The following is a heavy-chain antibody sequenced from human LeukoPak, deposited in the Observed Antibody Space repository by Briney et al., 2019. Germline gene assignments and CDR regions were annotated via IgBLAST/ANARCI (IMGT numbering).Heavy chain of an antibody. J-gene: IGHJ4*02. CDR3: ARGSPLWFGELRYFDY. V-gene: IGHV1-69*13. Sequence: ASVKVSCKASGGTFSSYAISWVRQAPGQGLEWMGGIIPIFGTANYAQKFQGRVTITADESMSTAYMELSSLRSEDTAVYYCARGSPLWFGELRYFDYWGQGTLVTVSS. D-gene: IGHD3-10*01. CDR2: IIPIFGTA. CDR1: GGTFSSYA.